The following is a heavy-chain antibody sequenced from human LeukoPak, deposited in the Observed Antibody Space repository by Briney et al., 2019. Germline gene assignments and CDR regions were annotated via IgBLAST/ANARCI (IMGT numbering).Heavy chain of an antibody. D-gene: IGHD3-9*01. Sequence: GGSLRLSCAASGFTFSRYGMPWVRQAPGKGLEWVAVISYDGSNKYYVDSVKGRFTISKDNSKNTLYLQMNSLRAEDTAVYYCAKDRDILTGYLDYWGQGTLVTVSS. CDR2: ISYDGSNK. J-gene: IGHJ4*02. CDR3: AKDRDILTGYLDY. V-gene: IGHV3-30*18. CDR1: GFTFSRYG.